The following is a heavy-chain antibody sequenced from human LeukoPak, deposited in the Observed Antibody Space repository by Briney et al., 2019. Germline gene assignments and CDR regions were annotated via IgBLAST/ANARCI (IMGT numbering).Heavy chain of an antibody. J-gene: IGHJ5*02. D-gene: IGHD3-16*01. Sequence: ASVKVSCKASGYTFTCYYMHWVRQAPGQGLEWMGWINPNSGGTNYAQKFQGRVTMTRDTSISTAYMELSRLRSDDTAVYYCARDRGLRYARGWFDPWGQGTLVTVSS. V-gene: IGHV1-2*02. CDR3: ARDRGLRYARGWFDP. CDR1: GYTFTCYY. CDR2: INPNSGGT.